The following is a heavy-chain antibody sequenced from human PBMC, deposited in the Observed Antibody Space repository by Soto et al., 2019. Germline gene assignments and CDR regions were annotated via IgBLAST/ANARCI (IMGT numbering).Heavy chain of an antibody. V-gene: IGHV5-10-1*01. CDR3: ARVVFCTNGVCYTGGDWFDP. D-gene: IGHD2-8*01. J-gene: IGHJ5*02. CDR1: GYSFTSYW. CDR2: IDPSDSYT. Sequence: GESLKISCKGSGYSFTSYWISWVRQMPGKGLEWMGRIDPSDSYTNYSPSFQGHVTISADKSISTAYLQWSSLKASDTAMYYCARVVFCTNGVCYTGGDWFDPWGQGTLVTVSS.